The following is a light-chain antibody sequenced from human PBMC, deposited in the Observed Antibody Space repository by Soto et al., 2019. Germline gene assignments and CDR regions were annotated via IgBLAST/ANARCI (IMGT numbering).Light chain of an antibody. CDR2: KES. V-gene: IGKV1-5*03. J-gene: IGKJ5*01. CDR3: PQYNGLVT. CDR1: QSISKW. Sequence: DIQITQSPSTVSASVGDRVTITCRASQSISKWLAWDQQKPVKSPKLLIYKESNLKSEVPSRFSGSGSGTEFTLTISSLQPDDFATYYCPQYNGLVTFGQGTRLEIK.